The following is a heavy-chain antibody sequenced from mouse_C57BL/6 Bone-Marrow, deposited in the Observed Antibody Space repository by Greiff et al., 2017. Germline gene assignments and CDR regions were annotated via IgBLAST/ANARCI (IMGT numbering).Heavy chain of an antibody. J-gene: IGHJ3*01. V-gene: IGHV1-81*01. D-gene: IGHD2-3*01. CDR3: ARGWFLFAY. CDR2: IYPRRGNT. CDR1: GYTFTSYG. Sequence: VQLQQSGAELARPGASVKLSCKASGYTFTSYGISWVKQRTGQGLEWIGEIYPRRGNTYYNEKFKGKATLTADKSSSTAYMELRSLTSEDSAVYFCARGWFLFAYGGQGTLVTVSA.